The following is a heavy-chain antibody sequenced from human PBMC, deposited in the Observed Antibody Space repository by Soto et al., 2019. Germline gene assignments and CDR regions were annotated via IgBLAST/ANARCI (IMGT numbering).Heavy chain of an antibody. J-gene: IGHJ4*02. D-gene: IGHD2-2*01. CDR3: ARLYCSSTSCYDLFDH. Sequence: SETPSITCTVSGGSICTYYWGWIRQHPGKGLEWIGYIYYSGSTNYNPSLKSRVTISVDTSKNQFSLKLSSVTAADTAVYYCARLYCSSTSCYDLFDHWGQGTLVTVSS. CDR1: GGSICTYY. V-gene: IGHV4-59*08. CDR2: IYYSGST.